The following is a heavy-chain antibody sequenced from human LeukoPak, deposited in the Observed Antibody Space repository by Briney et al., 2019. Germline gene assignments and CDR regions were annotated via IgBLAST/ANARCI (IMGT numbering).Heavy chain of an antibody. D-gene: IGHD6-13*01. CDR3: ARERKSYSSSWYMGY. CDR1: GYTFTSYG. J-gene: IGHJ4*02. V-gene: IGHV1-69*13. Sequence: SVKVSCKASGYTFTSYGISWVRQAPGQGLEWMGGIIPIFGTANYAQKFQGRVTITADESTSTAYMELSSLRSEDTAVYYCARERKSYSSSWYMGYWGQGTLVTVSS. CDR2: IIPIFGTA.